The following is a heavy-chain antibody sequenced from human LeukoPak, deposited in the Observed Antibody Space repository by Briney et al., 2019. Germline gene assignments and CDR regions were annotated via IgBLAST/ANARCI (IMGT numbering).Heavy chain of an antibody. CDR3: AREDVGSSSWYGYYYYGMDV. D-gene: IGHD6-13*01. CDR2: ISYDGSNK. J-gene: IGHJ6*02. CDR1: GFTFSSYA. Sequence: TGGSLRLSCAASGFTFSSYAMHWVRQAPGKGLEWVAVISYDGSNKYYADSVKGRFTISRDNSKNTLYLQMNSLRAEDTAVYYCAREDVGSSSWYGYYYYGMDVWGQGTTVTVSS. V-gene: IGHV3-30-3*01.